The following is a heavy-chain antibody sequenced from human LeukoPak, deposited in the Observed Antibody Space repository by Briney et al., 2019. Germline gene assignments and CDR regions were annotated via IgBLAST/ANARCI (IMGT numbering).Heavy chain of an antibody. D-gene: IGHD3-3*01. Sequence: PSETPSLTCTVPGGSISSHYWSWIRQPPGKGLEWIGYIYYSGSTNYNPSLKSRVAISVDTSKNQFSLKLSSVTAADTAVYYCARVFRPTGTYYDFWSGYYSFDYWGQGTLVTVSS. CDR2: IYYSGST. V-gene: IGHV4-59*11. CDR3: ARVFRPTGTYYDFWSGYYSFDY. CDR1: GGSISSHY. J-gene: IGHJ4*02.